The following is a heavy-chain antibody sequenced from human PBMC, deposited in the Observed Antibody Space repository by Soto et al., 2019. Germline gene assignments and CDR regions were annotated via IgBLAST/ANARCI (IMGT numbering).Heavy chain of an antibody. Sequence: PSETLSLTCTVSCGSISSGGYYWSWIRQHPGKGLEWVGYSYYTGSSYYNPSLKSRVTISVDASKNQLSLRLASVTAADTAVYYCARDLRGYSRYDYLDYWGQGIPVTVSS. CDR3: ARDLRGYSRYDYLDY. J-gene: IGHJ4*02. D-gene: IGHD5-12*01. CDR1: CGSISSGGYY. V-gene: IGHV4-31*03. CDR2: SYYTGSS.